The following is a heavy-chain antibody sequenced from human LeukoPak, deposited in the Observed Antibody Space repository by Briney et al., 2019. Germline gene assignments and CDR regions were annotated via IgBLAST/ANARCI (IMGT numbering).Heavy chain of an antibody. J-gene: IGHJ4*02. CDR2: ISSSTSTTI. CDR1: GFTFSSYW. CDR3: ARVTGDRFDY. Sequence: PGGSLRLSCAASGFTFSSYWMSWVRQAPGKGLEWVSYISSSTSTTIYYADSVKGRFTISRDSAKNSLYLQTNSLRADDTAVYYCARVTGDRFDYWGQGTLVTVSS. V-gene: IGHV3-48*04. D-gene: IGHD7-27*01.